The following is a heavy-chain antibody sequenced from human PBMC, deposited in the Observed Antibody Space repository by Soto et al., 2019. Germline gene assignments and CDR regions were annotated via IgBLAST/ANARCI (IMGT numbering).Heavy chain of an antibody. CDR2: ITFSGNTV. V-gene: IGHV3-11*01. Sequence: QVQLVESGGGLVKPGGSLRLSCAASGFTFSDSYMSWIRQAPGKGLEWISYITFSGNTVYYADSLKGRFTISRDNAKNSLYLQMNRLRAEDTAVYYCARVSWREKYGMDAWGQGTTVTVSS. J-gene: IGHJ6*02. CDR3: ARVSWREKYGMDA. CDR1: GFTFSDSY.